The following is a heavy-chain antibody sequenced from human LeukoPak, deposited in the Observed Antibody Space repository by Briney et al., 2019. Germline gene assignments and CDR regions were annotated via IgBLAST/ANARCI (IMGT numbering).Heavy chain of an antibody. CDR2: ITPIFGTA. J-gene: IGHJ4*02. CDR3: ARASSDDTAMATPFAY. V-gene: IGHV1-69*06. D-gene: IGHD5-18*01. Sequence: SVKVSCKASGGTFSNYAINWVRQAPGQGLEWMGGITPIFGTANYLQKFQGRVTITADKSTSTAYMELSGLRSEDTAIYYCARASSDDTAMATPFAYWGQGTLVTVSS. CDR1: GGTFSNYA.